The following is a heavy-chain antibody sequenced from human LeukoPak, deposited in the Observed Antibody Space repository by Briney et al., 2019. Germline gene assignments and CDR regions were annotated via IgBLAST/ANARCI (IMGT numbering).Heavy chain of an antibody. CDR1: GYSLSGGYY. D-gene: IGHD6-6*01. J-gene: IGHJ6*03. CDR3: ARLGGSSSSWYYYYYYMDV. Sequence: SGTLSLTCTVSGYSLSGGYYWGWIRPPPGKGMEWIGSVYHSGSTYYNPSLPSRVTISVDTSKNQFSLKLSSVTAADTAVYYCARLGGSSSSWYYYYYYMDVWGKGTTVTVSS. V-gene: IGHV4-38-2*02. CDR2: VYHSGST.